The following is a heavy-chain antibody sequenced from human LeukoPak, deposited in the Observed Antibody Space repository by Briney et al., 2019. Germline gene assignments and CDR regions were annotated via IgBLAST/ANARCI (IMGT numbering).Heavy chain of an antibody. J-gene: IGHJ4*02. D-gene: IGHD6-19*01. CDR3: ARHEEQWLVPGFDY. Sequence: SETLSLTCTVSGGSISSYYWSWIRQPPGKGLEWIGYIYYSGSTNYNPSLKSRVTISVDTSKNQFSLKLSSVTAADTAVYYCARHEEQWLVPGFDYWGQGTLVTVSS. CDR2: IYYSGST. CDR1: GGSISSYY. V-gene: IGHV4-59*08.